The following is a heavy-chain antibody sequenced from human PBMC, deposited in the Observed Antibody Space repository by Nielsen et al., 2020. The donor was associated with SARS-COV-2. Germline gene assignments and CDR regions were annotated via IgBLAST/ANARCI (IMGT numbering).Heavy chain of an antibody. CDR3: ARDEYQLPRYYYYGMDV. CDR2: IIPIFGTA. V-gene: IGHV1-69*06. Sequence: SVKVSCKASGDTFNTYTISWVRQAPGQGLEWMGGIIPIFGTANYAQKFQGRVTITADKSTSTAYMELSSLRSEDTAVYYCARDEYQLPRYYYYGMDVWGQGTTVTVSS. J-gene: IGHJ6*02. D-gene: IGHD2-2*01. CDR1: GDTFNTYT.